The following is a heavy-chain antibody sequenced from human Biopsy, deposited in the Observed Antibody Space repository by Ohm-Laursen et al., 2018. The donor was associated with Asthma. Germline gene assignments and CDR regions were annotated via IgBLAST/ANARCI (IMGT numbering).Heavy chain of an antibody. D-gene: IGHD1-26*01. V-gene: IGHV3-30*03. CDR1: GFTFSNYG. CDR3: ARERAGILGSYNGMDV. Sequence: SLRLSCAASGFTFSNYGLHWVRQVAGKGLDWVAVVTYGGLSQYYAESVKGRFTISRDNSRNTLNLQMNSVSPDDTAVYFCARERAGILGSYNGMDVWGPGTTVSVSS. J-gene: IGHJ6*02. CDR2: VTYGGLSQ.